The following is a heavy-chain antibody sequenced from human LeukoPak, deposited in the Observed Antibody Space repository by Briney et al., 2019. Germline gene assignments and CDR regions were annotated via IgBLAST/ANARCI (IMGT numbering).Heavy chain of an antibody. Sequence: SVKVSCKASGGTFSSYAISWVGQAPGQGLGWMGRIIPILGIANYAQKFRGRATITADKSTSTAYMELSSLRSEDTAVYYCAILMLAAPFDYWGQGTLVTVSS. V-gene: IGHV1-69*04. CDR2: IIPILGIA. D-gene: IGHD2-15*01. CDR1: GGTFSSYA. J-gene: IGHJ4*02. CDR3: AILMLAAPFDY.